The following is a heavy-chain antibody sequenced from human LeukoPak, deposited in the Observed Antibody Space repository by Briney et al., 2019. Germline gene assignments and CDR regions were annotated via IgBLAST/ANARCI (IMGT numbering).Heavy chain of an antibody. CDR3: AKDRYSSSSPVDY. D-gene: IGHD6-6*01. J-gene: IGHJ4*02. Sequence: PGGSLRLSCAASGFTFSGYGMHWVRQAPGKGLEWVAVISYDGSNKYYADSVKGRFTISRDNSKNTLYLQMNSLRAEDTAVYYCAKDRYSSSSPVDYWGQGTLVTVSS. CDR2: ISYDGSNK. CDR1: GFTFSGYG. V-gene: IGHV3-30*18.